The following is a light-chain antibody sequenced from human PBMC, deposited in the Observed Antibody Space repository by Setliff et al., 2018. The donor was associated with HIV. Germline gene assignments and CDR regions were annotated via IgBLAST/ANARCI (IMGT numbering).Light chain of an antibody. J-gene: IGLJ2*01. CDR3: CSYVGSNTLV. V-gene: IGLV2-23*02. CDR1: SSDVGAYNF. Sequence: QSVLAQPPSASGSPGQSVTISCSGTSSDVGAYNFVSWYQQHPGKAPKLMIYEVIKRPSGVSNRFSGSKSGNTASLTISGLQAEDGADYYCCSYVGSNTLVFGGGTKVTVL. CDR2: EVI.